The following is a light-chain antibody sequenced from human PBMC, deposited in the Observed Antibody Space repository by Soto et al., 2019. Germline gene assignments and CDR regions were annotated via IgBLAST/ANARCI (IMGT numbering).Light chain of an antibody. CDR1: SSDVGCYNY. V-gene: IGLV2-14*01. CDR3: SSYTGRSTTLV. Sequence: QSALTQPASVSGSPGQAITISCTGTSSDVGCYNYVSWYQQHPGKAPKLMIYDVTNRPSGVSNRFSGSKSGNTASLTISGLQAKDEPDYYCSSYTGRSTTLVFGGGTQLTAL. CDR2: DVT. J-gene: IGLJ3*02.